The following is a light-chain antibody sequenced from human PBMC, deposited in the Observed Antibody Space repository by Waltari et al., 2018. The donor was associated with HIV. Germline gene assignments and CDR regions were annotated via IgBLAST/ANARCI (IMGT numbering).Light chain of an antibody. Sequence: EIVLTQSPATLSLSPGERATLSCRASQTISNYLAWYQQRPGQAPRLLIYDASSRATGIPARFSGSGSVTAFTLTISSLEPDDFAVYYCQQRRNWPPSITFGQGTRLEIK. CDR1: QTISNY. V-gene: IGKV3-11*01. J-gene: IGKJ5*01. CDR3: QQRRNWPPSIT. CDR2: DAS.